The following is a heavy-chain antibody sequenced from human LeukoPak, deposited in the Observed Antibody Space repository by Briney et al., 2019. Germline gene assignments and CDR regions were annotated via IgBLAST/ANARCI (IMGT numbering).Heavy chain of an antibody. CDR1: GFTFSSYG. CDR2: ISYDGSNK. Sequence: GRSLRLSCAASGFTFSSYGMHWVRQAPGKGLEWVAVISYDGSNKYYADSVKGRFTISRDNSKNTLYLQVNSLRAEDTAVYYCAKEHRYYYDSSGYYDKTFDYWGQGTLVTVSS. CDR3: AKEHRYYYDSSGYYDKTFDY. D-gene: IGHD3-22*01. V-gene: IGHV3-30*18. J-gene: IGHJ4*02.